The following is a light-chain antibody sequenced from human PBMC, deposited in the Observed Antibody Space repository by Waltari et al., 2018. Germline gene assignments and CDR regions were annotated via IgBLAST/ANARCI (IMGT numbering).Light chain of an antibody. CDR3: QQYDNLPWT. CDR2: DAT. Sequence: DIQMTQSPSSLSASVGDRVPLTCQASQDISNYLDWYQQKPGQAPKLLIYDATILEAGVPSRFSGSRSGTDFTFTISSLQPEDIATYYCQQYDNLPWTFGQGTKVEIK. J-gene: IGKJ1*01. CDR1: QDISNY. V-gene: IGKV1-33*01.